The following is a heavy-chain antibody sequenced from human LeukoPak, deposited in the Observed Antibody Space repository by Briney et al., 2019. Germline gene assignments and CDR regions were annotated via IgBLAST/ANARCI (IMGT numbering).Heavy chain of an antibody. CDR3: ARGVIVVVPAAILDAFDI. V-gene: IGHV1-2*02. CDR2: INPNSGGT. D-gene: IGHD2-2*01. J-gene: IGHJ3*02. CDR1: GYTFTGYY. Sequence: ASVKVSCKASGYTFTGYYMHWVRQAPGQGLEWMGWINPNSGGTNYAQKFRGRVTMTRDTSISTAYMELRSLRSDDTAVYYCARGVIVVVPAAILDAFDIWGQGTMVTVSS.